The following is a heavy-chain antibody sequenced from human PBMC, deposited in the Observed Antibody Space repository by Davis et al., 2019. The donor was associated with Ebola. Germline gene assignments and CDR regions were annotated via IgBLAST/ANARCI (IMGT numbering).Heavy chain of an antibody. CDR2: IRSKAYGGTT. CDR3: TRDGPLDFWSGYYTRRNYGMDV. V-gene: IGHV3-49*04. Sequence: GESLKISCTASGFTFGDYAMSWVRQAPGKGLEWVGFIRSKAYGGTTEYAASVKGRFTISRDDSKSIAYLQMNSLKTEETAVYYCTRDGPLDFWSGYYTRRNYGMDVWGQGTTVTVSS. D-gene: IGHD3-3*01. CDR1: GFTFGDYA. J-gene: IGHJ6*02.